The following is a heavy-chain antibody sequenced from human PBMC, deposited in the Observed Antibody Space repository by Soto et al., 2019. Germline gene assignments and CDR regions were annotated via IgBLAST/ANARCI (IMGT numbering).Heavy chain of an antibody. CDR3: ARRGPMWGSYRDVPTNYYYYMDV. D-gene: IGHD3-16*02. V-gene: IGHV4-59*08. Sequence: SETLSLTCTASGGSISSYYWSWIRQPPGKGLEWIGYIYYSGSTNYNPSLKSRVTISVDTSKNQFSLKLSSVTAADTAVYYCARRGPMWGSYRDVPTNYYYYMDVWGKGTTVTVSS. J-gene: IGHJ6*03. CDR1: GGSISSYY. CDR2: IYYSGST.